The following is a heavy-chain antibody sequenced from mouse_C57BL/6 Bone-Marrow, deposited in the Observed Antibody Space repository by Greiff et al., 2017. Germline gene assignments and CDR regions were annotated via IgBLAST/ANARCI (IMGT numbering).Heavy chain of an antibody. CDR1: GFTFSDYG. J-gene: IGHJ2*01. CDR3: ARGGLPDYFDY. D-gene: IGHD2-4*01. Sequence: EVKVVESGGGLVKPGGSLKLTCAASGFTFSDYGMHWVRQAPEKGLEWVAYISSGSSTIYYADTVKGRFTISRDNAKNTLFLQMTSLRSEDTAMYYCARGGLPDYFDYWGQGTTLTVSS. V-gene: IGHV5-17*01. CDR2: ISSGSSTI.